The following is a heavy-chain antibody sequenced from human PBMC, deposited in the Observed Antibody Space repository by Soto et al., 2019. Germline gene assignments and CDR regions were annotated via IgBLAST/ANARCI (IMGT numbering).Heavy chain of an antibody. Sequence: GGSLRLSCAASGFTFSSYEMNWVRQAPGRGLEWVSYISSSGSTIYYADSVKGRFTISRDNAKNSLYLQMNSLRAEDTAVYYCASIGYSGYEAPLLWGQGTLVTVSS. CDR2: ISSSGSTI. CDR3: ASIGYSGYEAPLL. CDR1: GFTFSSYE. J-gene: IGHJ4*02. D-gene: IGHD5-12*01. V-gene: IGHV3-48*03.